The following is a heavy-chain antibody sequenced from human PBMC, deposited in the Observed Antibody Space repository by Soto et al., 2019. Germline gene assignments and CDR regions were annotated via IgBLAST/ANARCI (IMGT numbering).Heavy chain of an antibody. CDR2: IYYSGNT. CDR1: GGSTSSDNY. V-gene: IGHV4-30-4*01. J-gene: IGHJ4*02. Sequence: SETLSLTCTVSGGSTSSDNYWSWIRQPPGKGLEWIGHIYYSGNTDYNPSLKSRLAISIDTSKNQFSLNLSSVTAADTAVYFCAREGGESSDGLYYFDSWGQGSLVTVSS. D-gene: IGHD3-16*01. CDR3: AREGGESSDGLYYFDS.